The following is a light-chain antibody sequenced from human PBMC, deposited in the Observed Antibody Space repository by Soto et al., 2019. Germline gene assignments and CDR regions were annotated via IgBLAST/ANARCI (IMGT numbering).Light chain of an antibody. CDR3: QQRSKWPIT. Sequence: DIQFTQSPSFLSASVGDRVTITCRARQGISNFLAWYQQKPGKAPKLLIYAASTLQSGVPSRFSGGGSGTEFTLTISSLQPEDFAVYYCQQRSKWPITFGQGTRLEIK. CDR1: QGISNF. V-gene: IGKV1-9*01. J-gene: IGKJ5*01. CDR2: AAS.